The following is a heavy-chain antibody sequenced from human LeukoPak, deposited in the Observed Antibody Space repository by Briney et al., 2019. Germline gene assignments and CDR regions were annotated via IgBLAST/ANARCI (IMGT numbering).Heavy chain of an antibody. V-gene: IGHV1-69*05. J-gene: IGHJ6*03. CDR1: GGTFNSYA. CDR3: ARGGWVQQKYYMDV. CDR2: IIPIFATT. Sequence: ASVKVSCKASGGTFNSYAISWVRQAPGQGLEWMGGIIPIFATTNHAQKFQGRVTITTDESRTTAYMELSSLSTEDTAMYYCARGGWVQQKYYMDVWGKGTTVTFSS. D-gene: IGHD5-24*01.